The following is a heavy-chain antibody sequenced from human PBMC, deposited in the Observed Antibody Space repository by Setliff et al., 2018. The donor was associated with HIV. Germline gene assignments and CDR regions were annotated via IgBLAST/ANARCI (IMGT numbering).Heavy chain of an antibody. J-gene: IGHJ4*02. CDR2: IKYDSREI. Sequence: PGGSLRLSCAASGFTFNSYWMSWVRQAPGKGLEWVANIKYDSREIYYVDSVKGRFTLSRDNARNSLYLQVNSLRAEDTAVYYCARGITHGYSYGYWDSWGRGTLVTVSS. V-gene: IGHV3-7*03. CDR3: ARGITHGYSYGYWDS. D-gene: IGHD5-18*01. CDR1: GFTFNSYW.